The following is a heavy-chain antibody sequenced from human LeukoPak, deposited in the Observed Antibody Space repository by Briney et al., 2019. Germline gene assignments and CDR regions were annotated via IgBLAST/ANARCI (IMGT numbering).Heavy chain of an antibody. CDR2: ISGNGVGT. CDR1: GFTFSSYW. V-gene: IGHV3-23*01. Sequence: GGSLRLSCAASGFTFSSYWMHWVRQAPGKGLVWVSAISGNGVGTYYADSVKGRFTISRDNSKNTLYLQMNNLRAEDTAVYYCAKDLAWGLDYWGQGTPVTVSS. J-gene: IGHJ4*02. D-gene: IGHD7-27*01. CDR3: AKDLAWGLDY.